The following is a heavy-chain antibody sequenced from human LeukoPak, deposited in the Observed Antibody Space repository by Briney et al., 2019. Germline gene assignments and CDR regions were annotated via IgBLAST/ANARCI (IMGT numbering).Heavy chain of an antibody. CDR3: ARSLYYYGSDSFDI. CDR2: MNHSGSA. V-gene: IGHV4-34*01. J-gene: IGHJ3*02. Sequence: SETLSLTCAVYGGSFSGYYWTWIRQPPGKGLEWIGGMNHSGSANYNPSLKSRVTISVDTSKNQFSLKLSSVTAADTAVYYCARSLYYYGSDSFDIWGQGTMVSVSS. D-gene: IGHD3-10*01. CDR1: GGSFSGYY.